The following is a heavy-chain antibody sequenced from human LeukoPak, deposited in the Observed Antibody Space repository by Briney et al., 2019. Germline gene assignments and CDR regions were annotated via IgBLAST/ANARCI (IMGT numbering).Heavy chain of an antibody. Sequence: ASVKVSCKASGYTFTSYAMNWVRQAPGQGLEWMGWINTNTGNPTYAQGFTGRFVFSLDTSVSTAYLQISSLKAEDTAVYYCARRYCSSTSCYFDYWGQETLVTVSS. CDR3: ARRYCSSTSCYFDY. CDR1: GYTFTSYA. J-gene: IGHJ4*02. V-gene: IGHV7-4-1*02. D-gene: IGHD2-2*01. CDR2: INTNTGNP.